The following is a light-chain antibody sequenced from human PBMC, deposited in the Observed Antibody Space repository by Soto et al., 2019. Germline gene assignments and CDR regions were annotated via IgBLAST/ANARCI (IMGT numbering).Light chain of an antibody. CDR2: DVS. CDR1: QGVSSR. CDR3: QQYTDGPPFT. V-gene: IGKV3-15*01. Sequence: EIVMTQSPATLAVSPGERATLSCRASQGVSSRLAWYQQKPGQAPRLLIYDVSTRASDTPARFIGSGSGTEFTLTISSLQYQDFAIYYCQQYTDGPPFTFGQGTKVEIK. J-gene: IGKJ1*01.